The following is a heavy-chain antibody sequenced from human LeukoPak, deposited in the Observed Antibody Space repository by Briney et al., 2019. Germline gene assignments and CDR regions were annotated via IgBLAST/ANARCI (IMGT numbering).Heavy chain of an antibody. CDR1: GFTLSSYE. D-gene: IGHD5-18*01. CDR3: LRDPDTY. J-gene: IGHJ4*02. V-gene: IGHV3-48*03. CDR2: ISSSGYTI. Sequence: GGSLRLSCAASGFTLSSYEMNWVRQAPGKGLEWVSYISSSGYTIYYAGSVKGRFTISRDNAKNSLYLQMNSLRDEDTAVYYCLRDPDTYWGQGTLVTVSS.